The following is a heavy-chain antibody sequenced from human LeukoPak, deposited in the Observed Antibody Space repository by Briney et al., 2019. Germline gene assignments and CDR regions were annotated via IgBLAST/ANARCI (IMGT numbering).Heavy chain of an antibody. J-gene: IGHJ4*02. Sequence: SVKVSCKASGGTFSSYAISWVRQAPGQGLEWMGGIIPIFGTANYAQKFQGRVTITTDESTSTDYMELSSLRSEDTAVYSCARVPPDGYNYYFDYWGQGTLVTVPS. CDR3: ARVPPDGYNYYFDY. CDR2: IIPIFGTA. CDR1: GGTFSSYA. V-gene: IGHV1-69*05. D-gene: IGHD5-24*01.